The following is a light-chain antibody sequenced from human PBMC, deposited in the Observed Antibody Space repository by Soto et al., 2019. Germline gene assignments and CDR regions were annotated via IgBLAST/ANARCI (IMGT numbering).Light chain of an antibody. CDR3: QQYGNSPRT. J-gene: IGKJ1*01. Sequence: EIVLTQSPGTLSLSPGDRATLSCRASQSVSSSYLAWYQHKPGQAPRLLIYGASSRATGIPDRFSGSWSGTDFTLTISRLEPEDSAVYYCQQYGNSPRTFGQGTKVEIK. CDR2: GAS. CDR1: QSVSSSY. V-gene: IGKV3-20*01.